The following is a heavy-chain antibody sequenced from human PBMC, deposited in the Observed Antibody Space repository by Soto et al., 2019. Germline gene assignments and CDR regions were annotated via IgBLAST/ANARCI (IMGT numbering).Heavy chain of an antibody. Sequence: PGGSLRLSCAASGFTFSSYGMHWVRQAPGKGLEWVAVISYDGSNKYYADSVKGRFTISRDNSKNTLYLQMNSLRAEDTAVYYCAKDRSSGWYARFYYWGQGTLVTVSS. V-gene: IGHV3-30*18. J-gene: IGHJ4*02. CDR2: ISYDGSNK. CDR3: AKDRSSGWYARFYY. CDR1: GFTFSSYG. D-gene: IGHD6-19*01.